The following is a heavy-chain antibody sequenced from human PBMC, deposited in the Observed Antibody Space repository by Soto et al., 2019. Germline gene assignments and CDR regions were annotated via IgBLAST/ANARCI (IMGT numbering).Heavy chain of an antibody. CDR1: GFTFSGYT. J-gene: IGHJ2*01. D-gene: IGHD3-9*01. CDR3: AKDGGFDYAFWYFDI. V-gene: IGHV3-30-3*01. Sequence: QVQLVESGGGVVQPGRSLRLSCAASGFTFSGYTMHWVRQAPGKGLEWVAVISSGGSTKYYADSVKGRFTISRDNSKNTLFLQMNSLRAEDTAVYYCAKDGGFDYAFWYFDIWGRGNLVSVSS. CDR2: ISSGGSTK.